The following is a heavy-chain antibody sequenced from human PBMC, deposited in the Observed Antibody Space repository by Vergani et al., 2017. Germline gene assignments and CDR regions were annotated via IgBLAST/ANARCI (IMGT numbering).Heavy chain of an antibody. V-gene: IGHV4-61*02. CDR2: IYTSGST. Sequence: QVQLQESGPGLVKPSQTLSLTCTVSGGSISSGSYYWSWIRQPAGKGLEWIGRIYTSGSTNYNPSLKSRVTISVDTSKNQFSLKLSSVTAADTAVYYCARDVAARGVRYFDLWGRGTLVTVSS. D-gene: IGHD6-6*01. J-gene: IGHJ2*01. CDR1: GGSISSGSYY. CDR3: ARDVAARGVRYFDL.